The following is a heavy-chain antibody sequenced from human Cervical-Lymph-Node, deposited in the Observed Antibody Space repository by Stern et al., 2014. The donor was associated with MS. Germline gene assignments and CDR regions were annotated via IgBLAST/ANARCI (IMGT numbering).Heavy chain of an antibody. Sequence: VQLVQSGSEMKEPGASVKVSCQASGYTFNRYAMNWVRQAPGQGLEWMGWINTNTGDPTYARAFTGRIVFSLDTSVSTAYLQISKDTAVYYCARPITSADHTFDHWGQGTLVTVSS. V-gene: IGHV7-4-1*02. D-gene: IGHD6-13*01. CDR2: INTNTGDP. J-gene: IGHJ4*02. CDR1: GYTFNRYA. CDR3: ARPITSADHTFDH.